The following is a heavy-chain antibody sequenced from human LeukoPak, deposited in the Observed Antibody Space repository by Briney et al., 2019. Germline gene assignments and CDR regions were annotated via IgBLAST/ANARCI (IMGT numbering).Heavy chain of an antibody. Sequence: ASVKVSCKASGYTFTSYGISWVRQAPGQGLEWMGWISAYNGNTNYAQKFQGRVTMTRNTSISTAYMELSSLRSEDTAVYYCARSYGDLDYWGQGTLVTVSS. D-gene: IGHD4-17*01. J-gene: IGHJ4*02. V-gene: IGHV1-18*01. CDR2: ISAYNGNT. CDR1: GYTFTSYG. CDR3: ARSYGDLDY.